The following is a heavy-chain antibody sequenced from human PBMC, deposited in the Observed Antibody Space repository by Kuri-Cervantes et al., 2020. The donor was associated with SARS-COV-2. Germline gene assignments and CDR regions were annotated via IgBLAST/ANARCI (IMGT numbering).Heavy chain of an antibody. Sequence: GESLKISCAASGFTVSSNYMSWVRQAPGKGLEWVAFMRYDGSNKYYADSVKGRFTISRDNSKNTLYLQMNSLRADDTAVYHCAKSLADWTNDAYDAWGQGTTVTVSS. CDR2: MRYDGSNK. V-gene: IGHV3-30*02. CDR3: AKSLADWTNDAYDA. CDR1: GFTVSSNY. D-gene: IGHD3-9*01. J-gene: IGHJ3*01.